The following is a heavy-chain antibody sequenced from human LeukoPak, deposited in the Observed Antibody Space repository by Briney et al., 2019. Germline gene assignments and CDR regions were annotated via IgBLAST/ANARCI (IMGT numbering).Heavy chain of an antibody. CDR2: ISYDGSNK. Sequence: PRRSLRLSSAASGFTFTISGMHWVRPAPGKGLERVALISYDGSNKFCAGSVKGRFTMSRDNSKNTLYLQMNSLRTDDTAVYYCAKLSQLAPSDYWGQGTLVTVSS. D-gene: IGHD1-1*01. J-gene: IGHJ4*02. CDR3: AKLSQLAPSDY. CDR1: GFTFTISG. V-gene: IGHV3-30*18.